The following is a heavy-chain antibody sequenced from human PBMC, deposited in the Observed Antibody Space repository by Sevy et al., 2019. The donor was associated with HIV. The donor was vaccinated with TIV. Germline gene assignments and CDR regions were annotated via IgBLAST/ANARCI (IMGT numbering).Heavy chain of an antibody. CDR2: INPNSGGT. CDR1: GYTFTGYY. D-gene: IGHD6-13*01. CDR3: ARPAAAGGDWFDP. V-gene: IGHV1-2*02. Sequence: ASVKVSCKASGYTFTGYYMHWVRQAPGQGLEWMGWINPNSGGTNYAQKFQGRVTMTGDTSINTAYMELSRLRSDDTAVYYCARPAAAGGDWFDPWGQGTLVTVSS. J-gene: IGHJ5*02.